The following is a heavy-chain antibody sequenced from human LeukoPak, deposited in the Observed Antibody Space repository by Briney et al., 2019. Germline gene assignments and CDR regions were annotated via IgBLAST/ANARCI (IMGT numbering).Heavy chain of an antibody. J-gene: IGHJ4*02. Sequence: GESLKISCKGSGYSFTRHWLVWVRQLPGKDLEWMGIIYPGDSDTRYSPSFQGQVTISADKSISTAYLQWSSLKASDTAMYYCAVNLVEMPTPALGYWGQGTLVTVSS. CDR3: AVNLVEMPTPALGY. D-gene: IGHD5-24*01. CDR1: GYSFTRHW. CDR2: IYPGDSDT. V-gene: IGHV5-51*01.